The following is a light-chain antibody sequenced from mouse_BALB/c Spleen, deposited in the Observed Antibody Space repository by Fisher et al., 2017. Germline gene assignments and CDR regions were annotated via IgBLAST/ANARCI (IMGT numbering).Light chain of an antibody. Sequence: IVMTQSPALMSASPGEKVTMTCSASSSVSYMYWYQQKPRSSPKPWIYLTSNLASGVPARFSGSGSGTSYSLTISSMEAEDDATYYCQQWSGYPFTFGSGTKLEIK. CDR2: LTS. V-gene: IGKV4-68*01. CDR1: SSVSY. CDR3: QQWSGYPFT. J-gene: IGKJ4*01.